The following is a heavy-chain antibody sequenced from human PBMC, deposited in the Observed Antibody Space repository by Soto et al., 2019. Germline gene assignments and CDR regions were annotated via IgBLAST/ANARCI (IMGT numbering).Heavy chain of an antibody. Sequence: EVQLVESGGGLVQPGGSLRLSCAASGFTVSSNYMSWVRQAPGKGLEWVSVIYSGGSTYYADSVKGRFTISRDNSTNTRYLRMNRLRAEDTAVYCCARGEEWPAVYGMDVWGHGPTVTVSS. V-gene: IGHV3-66*01. J-gene: IGHJ6*02. D-gene: IGHD3-16*01. CDR2: IYSGGST. CDR1: GFTVSSNY. CDR3: ARGEEWPAVYGMDV.